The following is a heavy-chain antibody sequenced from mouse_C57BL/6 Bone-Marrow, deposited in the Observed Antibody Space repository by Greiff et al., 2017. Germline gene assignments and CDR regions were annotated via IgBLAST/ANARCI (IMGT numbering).Heavy chain of an antibody. CDR1: GYTFTSYS. J-gene: IGHJ3*01. CDR3: ASRGRGAWFAY. D-gene: IGHD4-1*01. V-gene: IGHV1-4*01. Sequence: QVQLQQSGAELARPGASVKMSCKASGYTFTSYSMPWVNQRPGQGLEWIGYINPSSGYTTYNQKFKDKATLTADKSSSTAYMQLSSLTSGDSAVYYCASRGRGAWFAYWVQGTLGTGAA. CDR2: INPSSGYT.